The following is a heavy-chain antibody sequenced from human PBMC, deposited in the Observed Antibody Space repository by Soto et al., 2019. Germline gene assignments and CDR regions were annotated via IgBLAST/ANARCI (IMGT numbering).Heavy chain of an antibody. J-gene: IGHJ2*01. CDR3: ARVRRLQLRYFDL. CDR2: INHSGST. CDR1: GGSFSGYY. D-gene: IGHD5-18*01. V-gene: IGHV4-34*01. Sequence: SETLSLTCAVYGGSFSGYYWSWIRQPPGKGLEWIGEINHSGSTNYNPSLKSRVTISVDTSKNQFSLKLSSVTAADTAVYYCARVRRLQLRYFDLWGRGTLVTVSS.